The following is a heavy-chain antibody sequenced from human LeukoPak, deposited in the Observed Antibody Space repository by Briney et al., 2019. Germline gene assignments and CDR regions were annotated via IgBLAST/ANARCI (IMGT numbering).Heavy chain of an antibody. J-gene: IGHJ5*02. D-gene: IGHD2-8*01. CDR2: INPNSGGT. V-gene: IGHV1-2*06. CDR3: ARDRTSSYWGQGIYCTNGVCYYTNWFDP. Sequence: GASVKVSCKTSGYTFTGYYMHWVRQAPGQGLEWMGRINPNSGGTNYAQKFQGRVTMTRDTSISTAYMELSRLRSDDTAVYYCARDRTSSYWGQGIYCTNGVCYYTNWFDPWGQGTLVTVSS. CDR1: GYTFTGYY.